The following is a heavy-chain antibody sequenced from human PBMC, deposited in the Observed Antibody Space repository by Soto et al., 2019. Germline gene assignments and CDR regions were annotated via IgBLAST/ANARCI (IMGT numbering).Heavy chain of an antibody. CDR1: GFTFSSYW. CDR3: AGPPNYYGSGSYYAFDI. J-gene: IGHJ3*02. CDR2: IKQDGSEK. D-gene: IGHD3-10*01. V-gene: IGHV3-7*01. Sequence: GGSLRLSCAASGFTFSSYWMSWVRQAPGKGLEWVANIKQDGSEKYYVDSVKGRFTISRDNAKNSLYLQMNSLRAEDSAVYYCAGPPNYYGSGSYYAFDIWGQGTMVTVSS.